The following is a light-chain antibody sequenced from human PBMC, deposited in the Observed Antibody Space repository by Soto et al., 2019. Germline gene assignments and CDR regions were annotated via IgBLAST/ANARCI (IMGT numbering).Light chain of an antibody. Sequence: DIPVTQSPSSLSASVGDRVTITCRASQSISSYLNWYQQKPGKAPKLLIYAASSLQSGVPSRFSGSGSGTDFTLTISSLQPEDFATYYCQQYNSYPCTFGQGTKLEIK. J-gene: IGKJ2*02. CDR3: QQYNSYPCT. CDR1: QSISSY. CDR2: AAS. V-gene: IGKV1-39*01.